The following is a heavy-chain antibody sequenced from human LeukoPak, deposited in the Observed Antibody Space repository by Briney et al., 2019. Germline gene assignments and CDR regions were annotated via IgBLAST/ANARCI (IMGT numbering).Heavy chain of an antibody. CDR1: GYTFTGYY. J-gene: IGHJ6*03. CDR3: ARAGDSSGYYGYYYYMDV. V-gene: IGHV1-2*02. CDR2: INPNSGGT. D-gene: IGHD3-22*01. Sequence: ASVKVSCKASGYTFTGYYMHWVRQAPGQGLEWMGWINPNSGGTNYAQKFQGRVTMTRDTSISTAYMEVSRLRSDDTAVYYCARAGDSSGYYGYYYYMDVWGKGTTVTISS.